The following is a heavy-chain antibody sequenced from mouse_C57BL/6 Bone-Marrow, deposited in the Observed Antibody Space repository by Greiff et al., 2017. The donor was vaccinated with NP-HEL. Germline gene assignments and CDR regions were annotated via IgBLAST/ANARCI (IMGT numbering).Heavy chain of an antibody. J-gene: IGHJ1*03. CDR2: IHPNSGST. CDR3: AREGGFTTVVATRYFDV. CDR1: GYTFTSYW. V-gene: IGHV1-64*01. Sequence: QVQLQQPGAELVKPGASVKLSCKASGYTFTSYWMHWVKQRPGQGLAWIGMIHPNSGSTNYNEKFKSKATLTVDKSSSPAYMQLSSLTSEDSAVYYCAREGGFTTVVATRYFDVWGTGTTVTVSS. D-gene: IGHD1-1*01.